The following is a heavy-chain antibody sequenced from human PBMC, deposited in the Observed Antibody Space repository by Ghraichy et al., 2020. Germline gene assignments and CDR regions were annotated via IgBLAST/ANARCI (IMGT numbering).Heavy chain of an antibody. CDR3: ARQGRDHGDSYHDF. CDR1: GGSISSYY. CDR2: IHYRENT. Sequence: SETLSLTCTVSGGSISSYYWSWIRQPPGKGLEWIGYIHYRENTKYNPSLTGRVTISIDTSNNQFSLKLSSVTAADTALYYCARQGRDHGDSYHDFWGQGTLVTVST. J-gene: IGHJ4*02. D-gene: IGHD3-22*01. V-gene: IGHV4-59*08.